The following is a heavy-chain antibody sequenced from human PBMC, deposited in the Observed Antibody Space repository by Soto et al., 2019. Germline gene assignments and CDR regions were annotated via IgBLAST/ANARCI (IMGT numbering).Heavy chain of an antibody. J-gene: IGHJ6*02. Sequence: EVQLVQSGAEVKEPGESLKISCKGSGYSFSNTWINWVRQMPGKGLEWMGIIYPGNSETRYSPSFQGQVTISADKSINTAYLQWRSLKASDTATYYCAKEGGSAYSGMDVWGQGTTVTVSS. CDR1: GYSFSNTW. V-gene: IGHV5-51*03. CDR2: IYPGNSET. D-gene: IGHD2-15*01. CDR3: AKEGGSAYSGMDV.